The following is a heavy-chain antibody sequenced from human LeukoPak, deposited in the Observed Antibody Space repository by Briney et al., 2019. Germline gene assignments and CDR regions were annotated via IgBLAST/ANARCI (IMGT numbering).Heavy chain of an antibody. Sequence: SETLSLTCTVSGGSISSYYWSWIRQPPGKGLEWIGYIYYSGSTNYNPSLKSRVTISVDTSKNQFSLKLSSVTAAGTAVYYCARLHDSSGYRHYYYYYYMDVWGKGTTVTISS. D-gene: IGHD3-22*01. J-gene: IGHJ6*03. CDR2: IYYSGST. V-gene: IGHV4-59*12. CDR3: ARLHDSSGYRHYYYYYYMDV. CDR1: GGSISSYY.